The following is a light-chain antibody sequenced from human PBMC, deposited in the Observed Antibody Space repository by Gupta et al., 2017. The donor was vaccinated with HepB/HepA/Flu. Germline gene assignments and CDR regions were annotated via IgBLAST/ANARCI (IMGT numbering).Light chain of an antibody. V-gene: IGLV4-69*01. J-gene: IGLJ2*01. CDR2: VNSDGSH. CDR1: SGHSSYA. CDR3: QTWGTGIRV. Sequence: QLVLTQSPSASASLGASVKLTCTLSSGHSSYAIAWHQQQPDKGPRYLMKVNSDGSHTKGGGIPDRFSGSRSGAERYLTISSIQSEDEADYYCQTWGTGIRVFGGGTKLTVL.